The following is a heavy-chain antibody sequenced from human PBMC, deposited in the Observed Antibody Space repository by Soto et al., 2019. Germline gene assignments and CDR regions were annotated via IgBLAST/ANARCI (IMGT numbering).Heavy chain of an antibody. D-gene: IGHD3-3*01. CDR3: ARGAYYDFWSGFQSWFDP. V-gene: IGHV3-7*01. CDR2: INQDGSRK. J-gene: IGHJ5*02. CDR1: GFTFSTYW. Sequence: EVQLVESGGGLVQPGGSLRLSCAASGFTFSTYWMTWVRQAPGRCLEWVANINQDGSRKYYVDSVKGRFTISRDNAKNSPYLQINSLRAEDTAVYYCARGAYYDFWSGFQSWFDPCGQGTLVTLSS.